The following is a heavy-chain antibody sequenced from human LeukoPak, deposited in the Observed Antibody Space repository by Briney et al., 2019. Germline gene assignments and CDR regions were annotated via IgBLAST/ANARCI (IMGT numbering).Heavy chain of an antibody. CDR1: GYTFTNYY. D-gene: IGHD4-11*01. CDR3: ARWTTTYLDY. CDR2: INPSGGST. Sequence: VASVKVSCNASGYTFTNYYIHWVRQAPGQGLEWMGIINPSGGSTNFAQKFQGRVTMTTDTSTITVYMELSSLGSEDTAVYYCARWTTTYLDYWGQGTLVTVSS. J-gene: IGHJ4*02. V-gene: IGHV1-46*01.